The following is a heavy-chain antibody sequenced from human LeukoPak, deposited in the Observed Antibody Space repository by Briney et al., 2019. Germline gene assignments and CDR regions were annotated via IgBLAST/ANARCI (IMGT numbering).Heavy chain of an antibody. D-gene: IGHD6-13*01. V-gene: IGHV5-51*01. CDR2: IYCGDSDT. CDR1: GYSFTNYW. J-gene: IGHJ4*02. CDR3: ARFSYSTKAVDY. Sequence: GESLKISCKASGYSFTNYWIGWVRQMPGKGLEWMGIIYCGDSDTRYSPSFQAQVTISVDKSISTAYLQWSSLKASDTAMYYCARFSYSTKAVDYWGQGTLVTVSS.